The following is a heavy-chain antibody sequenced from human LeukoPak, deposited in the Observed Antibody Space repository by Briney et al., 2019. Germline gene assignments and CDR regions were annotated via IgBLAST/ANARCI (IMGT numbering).Heavy chain of an antibody. CDR2: ISWDGGST. J-gene: IGHJ4*02. V-gene: IGHV3-43*01. Sequence: PGGSLRLSCAASGFTFDDYTMHWVRQAPGKGLEWVSLISWDGGSTYYADSVKGRFTISRDNAKNSLYLQMNSLRAEDTAVYYCARDGGQDFDYWGQGTLVTVSS. CDR1: GFTFDDYT. D-gene: IGHD3-10*01. CDR3: ARDGGQDFDY.